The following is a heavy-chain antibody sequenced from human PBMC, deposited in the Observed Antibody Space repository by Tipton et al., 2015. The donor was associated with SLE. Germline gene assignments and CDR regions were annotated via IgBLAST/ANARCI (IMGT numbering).Heavy chain of an antibody. J-gene: IGHJ4*02. D-gene: IGHD3-10*01. CDR2: ISSSSSYI. Sequence: GSLRLSCAASGFTFSSYSMNWVRQAPGKGLEWVSSISSSSSYIYYADSVKGRFTISRDNAKNSLYLQMNSLRAEDTAVYYCARDNARGSGSFDYWGQGTLVTVSS. CDR1: GFTFSSYS. CDR3: ARDNARGSGSFDY. V-gene: IGHV3-21*01.